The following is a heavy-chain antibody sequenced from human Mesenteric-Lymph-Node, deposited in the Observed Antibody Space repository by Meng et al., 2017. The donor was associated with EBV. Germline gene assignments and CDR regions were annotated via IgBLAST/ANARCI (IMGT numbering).Heavy chain of an antibody. V-gene: IGHV4-4*02. Sequence: EAAPGLVNLSGTLSLTCIVSGGSISSSDWWSWVRQPPGKGREWIGGIDHSGSTNYNPSLSSRVTMSVDKSKNQFSLNLISLTAADTAVYYCASAQCSGGGCPGGSWGQGTLVTVSS. CDR2: IDHSGST. CDR1: GGSISSSDW. CDR3: ASAQCSGGGCPGGS. D-gene: IGHD2-15*01. J-gene: IGHJ5*02.